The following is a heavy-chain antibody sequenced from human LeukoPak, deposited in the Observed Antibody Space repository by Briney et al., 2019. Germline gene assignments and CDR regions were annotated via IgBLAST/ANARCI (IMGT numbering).Heavy chain of an antibody. Sequence: ASVKVSCKVSGYTLTELSMHWVRQAPGQGLEWMGRINPNSGGTNYAQKFQGRVTMTRDTSISTAYMDLSSLRSDDTAVYYCTREDDSSGYRPFDIWGQGTMVTVSS. CDR1: GYTLTELS. J-gene: IGHJ3*02. CDR2: INPNSGGT. CDR3: TREDDSSGYRPFDI. D-gene: IGHD3-22*01. V-gene: IGHV1-2*06.